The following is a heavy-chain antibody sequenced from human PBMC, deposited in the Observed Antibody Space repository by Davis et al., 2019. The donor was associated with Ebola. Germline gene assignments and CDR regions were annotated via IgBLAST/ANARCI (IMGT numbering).Heavy chain of an antibody. J-gene: IGHJ6*03. V-gene: IGHV1-46*01. Sequence: ASVKVSCKASGYTFTSYYMHWVRQAPGQGLEWMGIINPSGGSTSYAQKFQGRVTMTRDTSTSTVYMELSSLRSEDTAVYYCAADDQRYYYYMDVWGKGTTVTVSS. CDR3: AADDQRYYYYMDV. D-gene: IGHD2-2*01. CDR2: INPSGGST. CDR1: GYTFTSYY.